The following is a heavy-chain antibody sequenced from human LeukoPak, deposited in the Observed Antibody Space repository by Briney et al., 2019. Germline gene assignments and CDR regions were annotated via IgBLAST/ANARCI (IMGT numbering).Heavy chain of an antibody. CDR3: AKDRAGTFYY. D-gene: IGHD6-19*01. V-gene: IGHV3-7*03. CDR2: INHNGGEK. CDR1: GFSFSSYW. J-gene: IGHJ4*02. Sequence: GGSLRLSCAASGFSFSSYWMSWVRQVPGKGLEWVGSINHNGGEKYYVDSVKGRFTISRNNFKSTLYLQMNSLRAEDTAVYYCAKDRAGTFYYWGQGTLVTVSS.